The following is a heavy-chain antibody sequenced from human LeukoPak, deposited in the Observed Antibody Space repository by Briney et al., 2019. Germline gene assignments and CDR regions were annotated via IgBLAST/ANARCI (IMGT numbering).Heavy chain of an antibody. Sequence: ASVKVSCKASGYTFTSYGISWVRQAPGQGLEWMGWMNPNSGNTGYAQKFQGRVTMNRNTSISTAYMELSSLRSEDTAVYYCARGKRVVAAEWYYYYYGMDVWGQGTTVTVSS. CDR1: GYTFTSYG. D-gene: IGHD2-15*01. CDR3: ARGKRVVAAEWYYYYYGMDV. J-gene: IGHJ6*02. V-gene: IGHV1-8*02. CDR2: MNPNSGNT.